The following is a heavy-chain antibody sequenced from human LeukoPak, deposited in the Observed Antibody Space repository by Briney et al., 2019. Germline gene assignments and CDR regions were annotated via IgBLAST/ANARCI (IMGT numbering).Heavy chain of an antibody. D-gene: IGHD2-21*02. J-gene: IGHJ4*02. CDR2: ISSTGGTI. CDR1: GFTFSSNS. Sequence: GGSLRLSCAASGFTFSSNSMNWVRQAPGKGLEWVSYISSTGGTIYYADSMKGRFTISRDNSKSTLYLQMNSLRVEDTAVYYCAREVTDWGQGTLVSVSS. V-gene: IGHV3-48*01. CDR3: AREVTD.